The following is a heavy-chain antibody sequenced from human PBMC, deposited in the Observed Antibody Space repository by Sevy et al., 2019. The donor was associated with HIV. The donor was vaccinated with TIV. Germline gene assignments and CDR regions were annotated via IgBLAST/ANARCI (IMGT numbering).Heavy chain of an antibody. V-gene: IGHV3-30*18. CDR1: GFTFSNSW. CDR3: AKDLDYFDSSAGPSSLIYNYYYGLED. D-gene: IGHD3-22*01. Sequence: GGSLRLSCVASGFTFSNSWMNWVRQAPGKGLEWVSFISYDGSNKKYADSVKGRLTVSRDKSKNTLYLQMNSLRAEDTAVYYCAKDLDYFDSSAGPSSLIYNYYYGLEDWGPGTTVTVSS. CDR2: ISYDGSNK. J-gene: IGHJ6*02.